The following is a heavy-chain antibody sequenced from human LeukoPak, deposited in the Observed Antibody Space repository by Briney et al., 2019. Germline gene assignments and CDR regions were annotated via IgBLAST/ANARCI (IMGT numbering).Heavy chain of an antibody. D-gene: IGHD2-2*01. V-gene: IGHV3-23*01. CDR3: SKWKAIVLVPAARSPIDY. Sequence: GGSLRLSCAASGFTFSNYGMSWVRQAPGKGLEWVSAISGSGVTTYYADSVKGRFTISRDNSKHTLYLQMNSLRAEDTAVYYCSKWKAIVLVPAARSPIDYWGQGNLVTVS. CDR2: ISGSGVTT. J-gene: IGHJ4*02. CDR1: GFTFSNYG.